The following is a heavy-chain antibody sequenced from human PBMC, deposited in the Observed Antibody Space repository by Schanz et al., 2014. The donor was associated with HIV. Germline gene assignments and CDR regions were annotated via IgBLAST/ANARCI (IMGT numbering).Heavy chain of an antibody. CDR3: AKPEYDSSGNSQSHFDY. CDR1: GFTITSYG. Sequence: EVQLLESGGGLVQPGGSLRLSCAVSGFTITSYGMSWVRQAPGKGLEWVSTISAGVGTASYADSVKGRFTISRDNSKKMLFLQMNRLRAEDTAVYYCAKPEYDSSGNSQSHFDYLGQGTLVTVAS. J-gene: IGHJ4*02. V-gene: IGHV3-23*01. CDR2: ISAGVGTA. D-gene: IGHD3-22*01.